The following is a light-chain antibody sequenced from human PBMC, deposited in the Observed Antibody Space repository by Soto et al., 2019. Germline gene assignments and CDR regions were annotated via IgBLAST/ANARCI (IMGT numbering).Light chain of an antibody. J-gene: IGKJ5*01. CDR2: GAS. V-gene: IGKV3-11*01. CDR1: QSVSSN. Sequence: EIVMTQSPATLSVSPGERATLSCRASQSVSSNLAWYQQKPGQAPRLLISGASNRATGTPDRFSGSGSGTDFTLTISSLEPEDFALYYCQQRSNWPITFGQGTRLEIK. CDR3: QQRSNWPIT.